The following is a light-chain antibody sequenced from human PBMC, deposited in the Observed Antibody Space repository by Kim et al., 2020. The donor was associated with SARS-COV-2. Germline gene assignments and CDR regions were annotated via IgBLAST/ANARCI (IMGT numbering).Light chain of an antibody. CDR1: QSVATSY. Sequence: EIVMTQSPATLSLSPGERATLSCRASQSVATSYVSWYQQRPGQAPRLLIYGASTRATGIPVRFSGGGSGTDFTLTISSLQPEDFAVYFCQQDYDFPWTFGQGTKVDIK. J-gene: IGKJ1*01. V-gene: IGKV3D-7*01. CDR2: GAS. CDR3: QQDYDFPWT.